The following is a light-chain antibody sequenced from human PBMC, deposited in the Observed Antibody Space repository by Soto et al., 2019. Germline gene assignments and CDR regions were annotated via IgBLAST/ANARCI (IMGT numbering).Light chain of an antibody. V-gene: IGKV1-27*01. CDR1: QDISNY. Sequence: DIQMTQSPSSLSASVGDRVTITCRASQDISNYLAWYQQKPGEVPKLLIYAASTLQTGLQSRFSGSGSGTVFTLTINSLQHEDVATCHCQTYKSAPNTLGRGTGQEIK. CDR2: AAS. CDR3: QTYKSAPNT. J-gene: IGKJ2*01.